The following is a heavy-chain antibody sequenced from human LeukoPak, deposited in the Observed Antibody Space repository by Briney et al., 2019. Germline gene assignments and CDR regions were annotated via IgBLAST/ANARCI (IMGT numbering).Heavy chain of an antibody. J-gene: IGHJ4*02. Sequence: ASLKVSCTASVYTFTSYDINCVRQATGAGLEWMEWIKPTSDNTRYPQKFQGRVTMTRNTSIITAYMELCSRRSEDTAVYYCARGGIAAAASAWGYWGQRPRDTVS. D-gene: IGHD6-13*01. CDR1: VYTFTSYD. CDR3: ARGGIAAAASAWGY. V-gene: IGHV1-8*01. CDR2: IKPTSDNT.